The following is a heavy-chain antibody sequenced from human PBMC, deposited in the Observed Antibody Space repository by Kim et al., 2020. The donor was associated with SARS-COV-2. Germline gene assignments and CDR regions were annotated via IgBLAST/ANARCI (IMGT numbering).Heavy chain of an antibody. CDR3: ARDVGGVTNDY. Sequence: IFSNPTLKGRVTLSVDTSKHQFSLKLTSVTAADTAVYYCARDVGGVTNDYGGQGTLVTVSS. D-gene: IGHD1-26*01. CDR2: I. J-gene: IGHJ4*02. V-gene: IGHV4-39*07.